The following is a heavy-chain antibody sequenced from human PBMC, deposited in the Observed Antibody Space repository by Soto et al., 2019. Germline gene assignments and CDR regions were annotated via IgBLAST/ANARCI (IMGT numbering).Heavy chain of an antibody. CDR2: IYYNGNT. D-gene: IGHD7-27*01. CDR1: GGSISNHY. Sequence: PSETLSLTCSVSGGSISNHYWSWIRQPPGKGLEWIGYIYYNGNTNYNPSLMSRVTMSVDTSWNQISLKLTTVTAADTAVYYCTRANWYSEYWGQGTLVTVSS. V-gene: IGHV4-59*11. J-gene: IGHJ4*02. CDR3: TRANWYSEY.